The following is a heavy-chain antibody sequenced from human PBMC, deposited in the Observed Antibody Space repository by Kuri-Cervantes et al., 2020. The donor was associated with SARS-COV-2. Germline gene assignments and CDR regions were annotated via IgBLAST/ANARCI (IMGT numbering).Heavy chain of an antibody. CDR3: AKDQDTGGFDAFDV. CDR1: GFTFSSYS. Sequence: GGSLRLSCAASGFTFSSYSMNWVRQAPGKGLEWVSSISSSSSYIYYADSVKGRFTISRDNAKNSLYLQMNSLRAEDTAIYYCAKDQDTGGFDAFDVWDQGAMVTVSS. D-gene: IGHD3-16*01. J-gene: IGHJ3*01. CDR2: ISSSSSYI. V-gene: IGHV3-21*04.